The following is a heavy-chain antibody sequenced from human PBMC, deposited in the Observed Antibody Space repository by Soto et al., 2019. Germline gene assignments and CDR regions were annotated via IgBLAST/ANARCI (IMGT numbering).Heavy chain of an antibody. CDR3: TKLGDGDCC. CDR1: GGSISSYY. V-gene: IGHV4-59*01. CDR2: IYYSGST. D-gene: IGHD2-21*02. Sequence: PSETLSLTCTVSGGSISSYYWSWIRQPPGKGLEWIGYIYYSGSTNYNPSLKSRVTISVDTSKNQFSLKLSSVTAADTAVYYCTKLGDGDCCWGQGNLVTVSS. J-gene: IGHJ4*02.